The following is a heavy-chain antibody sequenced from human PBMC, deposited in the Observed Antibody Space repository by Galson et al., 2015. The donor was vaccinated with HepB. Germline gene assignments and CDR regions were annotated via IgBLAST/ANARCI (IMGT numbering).Heavy chain of an antibody. CDR2: ISSSSSYI. V-gene: IGHV3-21*01. J-gene: IGHJ4*02. CDR3: ARDTPELGGGFLEWKATFDY. CDR1: GFTFSSYS. D-gene: IGHD3-3*01. Sequence: SLRLSCAASGFTFSSYSMNWVRQAPGKGLEWVSSISSSSSYIYYAYSVKGRFTISRDNAKNSLYLQMNSLRAEDTAVYYCARDTPELGGGFLEWKATFDYWGQGTLVTVSS.